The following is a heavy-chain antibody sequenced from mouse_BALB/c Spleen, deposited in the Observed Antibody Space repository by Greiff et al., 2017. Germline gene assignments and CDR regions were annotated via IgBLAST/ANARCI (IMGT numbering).Heavy chain of an antibody. D-gene: IGHD1-1*01. J-gene: IGHJ2*01. Sequence: QVQLQQSGAELVRPGTSVKVSCKASGYAFTNYLIEWVKQRPGQGLEWIGVINPGSGGTNYNEKFKGKATLTADKSSSTAYMQLSSLTSDDSAVYFCARGITTGGDYWGQGTTLTVSS. CDR2: INPGSGGT. V-gene: IGHV1-54*01. CDR3: ARGITTGGDY. CDR1: GYAFTNYL.